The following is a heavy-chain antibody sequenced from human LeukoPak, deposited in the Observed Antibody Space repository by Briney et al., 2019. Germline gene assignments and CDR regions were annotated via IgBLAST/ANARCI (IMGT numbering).Heavy chain of an antibody. J-gene: IGHJ6*03. D-gene: IGHD3-10*01. V-gene: IGHV1-8*01. CDR2: MNPNSGNT. Sequence: SVKVSCKASGYTFTSYDTNWVRQATGQGLEWMGWMNPNSGNTGYAQKFQGRVTMTRNTSISTAYMELSSLRSEDTAVYYCARVQALLWFGELLRYYMDVWGTGTTVTVSS. CDR3: ARVQALLWFGELLRYYMDV. CDR1: GYTFTSYD.